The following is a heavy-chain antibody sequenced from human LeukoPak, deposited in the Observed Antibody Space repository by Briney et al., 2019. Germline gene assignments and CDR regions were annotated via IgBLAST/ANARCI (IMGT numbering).Heavy chain of an antibody. Sequence: GGTLRLSCAASGFTFSSHGMNWVRQAPGKGLEWVSGISPRGDIKYYTDSVKGRFTISRDNSKNTLYLQMNSLRAEDTAVYYCAKVNYYGSGDIFDYWGQGTLVTVSS. V-gene: IGHV3-23*01. J-gene: IGHJ4*02. D-gene: IGHD3-10*01. CDR2: ISPRGDIK. CDR1: GFTFSSHG. CDR3: AKVNYYGSGDIFDY.